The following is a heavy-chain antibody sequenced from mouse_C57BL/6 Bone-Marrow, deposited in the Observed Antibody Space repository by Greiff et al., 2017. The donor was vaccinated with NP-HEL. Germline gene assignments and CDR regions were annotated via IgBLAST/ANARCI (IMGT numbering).Heavy chain of an antibody. CDR2: IHPNSGST. CDR3: TWDRTPSCFAY. V-gene: IGHV1-64*01. CDR1: GYTFTSYW. Sequence: VQLQQPGAELVKPGASVKLSCKASGYTFTSYWMHWVKQRPGQGLEWIGMIHPNSGSTNYNEKFKSKATLTVDKSSSTAYMQLSSLTSEDSAVYYCTWDRTPSCFAYWGQGTLVTVSA. D-gene: IGHD2-14*01. J-gene: IGHJ3*01.